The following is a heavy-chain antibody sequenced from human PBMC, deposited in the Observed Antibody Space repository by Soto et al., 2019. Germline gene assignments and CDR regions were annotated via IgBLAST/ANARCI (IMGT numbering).Heavy chain of an antibody. J-gene: IGHJ4*02. CDR3: SRVDCSGGSCYSAYFDY. D-gene: IGHD2-15*01. CDR1: GDSVSSNNAA. CDR2: TYYRSRWYN. Sequence: SQTLSLPCAISGDSVSSNNAAWNWIRQSPSRGLEWLGRTYYRSRWYNDYAVSVKSRMTINPDTSRNQFSLQLNSVTPEDTAVYYCSRVDCSGGSCYSAYFDYWGQGILVTVSS. V-gene: IGHV6-1*01.